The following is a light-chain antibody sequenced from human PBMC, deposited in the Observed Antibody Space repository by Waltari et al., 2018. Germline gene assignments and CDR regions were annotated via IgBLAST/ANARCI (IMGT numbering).Light chain of an antibody. CDR3: SSYTASDVV. V-gene: IGLV2-18*02. J-gene: IGLJ2*01. CDR2: EVN. Sequence: QSALTQPPSVSGSPGQSVTISCTGTSSDIGSYNRVSWYQQPPGTAPKLMIYEVNNRPSRGPDRFSGSKSGNTASLTISGLQAEDEADYYCSSYTASDVVFGGGTKLTVL. CDR1: SSDIGSYNR.